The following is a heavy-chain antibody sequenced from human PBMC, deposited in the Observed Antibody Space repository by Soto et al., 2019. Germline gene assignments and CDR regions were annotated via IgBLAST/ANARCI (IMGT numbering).Heavy chain of an antibody. CDR1: GGSFSGYY. D-gene: IGHD3-10*01. V-gene: IGHV4-34*01. CDR3: AARPMVRGLFH. J-gene: IGHJ4*02. CDR2: INHSGST. Sequence: SETLSLTCAVYGGSFSGYYWSWLRQPPGKGLEWIGEINHSGSTNYNPSLKSRVTISVDTSKNQFSLKLSSVTAADTAVYYCAARPMVRGLFHWGQGTLVTVSS.